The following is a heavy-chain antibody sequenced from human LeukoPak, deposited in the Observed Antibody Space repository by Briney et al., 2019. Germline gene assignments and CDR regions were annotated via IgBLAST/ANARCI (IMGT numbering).Heavy chain of an antibody. CDR3: ARDCLYYYGSGSYCVFDY. V-gene: IGHV4-4*07. CDR1: VGSISSYY. Sequence: PSETLSLSSTVSVGSISSYYWSSIRQPARKGLGWIGRISISVSANYNPSLTSRVTMSVDTSKFQVSLKLSSVTAANTAVYYCARDCLYYYGSGSYCVFDYWGQGTLVTVSS. CDR2: ISISVSA. J-gene: IGHJ4*02. D-gene: IGHD3-10*01.